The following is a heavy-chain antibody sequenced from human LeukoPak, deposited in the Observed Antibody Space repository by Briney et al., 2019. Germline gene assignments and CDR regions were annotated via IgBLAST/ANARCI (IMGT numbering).Heavy chain of an antibody. Sequence: GGSLRLSCAAPGFSFSSNCMGWVRQAPGKGLERVAHIKREGSQKYYLDSVKGRFSISRDNAKNSLYLQMNSLRVEDTAVYYCARLGLEVGGPNWFDPWGQGTLVTVSS. V-gene: IGHV3-7*01. CDR1: GFSFSSNC. CDR2: IKREGSQK. CDR3: ARLGLEVGGPNWFDP. D-gene: IGHD1-1*01. J-gene: IGHJ5*02.